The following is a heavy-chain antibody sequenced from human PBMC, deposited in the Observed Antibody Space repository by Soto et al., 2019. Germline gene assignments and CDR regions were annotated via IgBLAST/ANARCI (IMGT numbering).Heavy chain of an antibody. V-gene: IGHV4-59*08. Sequence: QVQLQESGPGLVKPSETLSLTCTVSGGSISSYYWSWIRQPPGKGLEWIGYIYYSGSTNYNPSLMSRVTIPVDTSKNQFSLKLSSVTAADTAVYYCARHGSGGQRYMDVWGKGTTVTVSS. D-gene: IGHD6-25*01. CDR3: ARHGSGGQRYMDV. CDR1: GGSISSYY. CDR2: IYYSGST. J-gene: IGHJ6*03.